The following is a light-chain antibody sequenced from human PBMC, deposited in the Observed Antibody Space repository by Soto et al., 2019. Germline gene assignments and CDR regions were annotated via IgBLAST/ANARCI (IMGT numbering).Light chain of an antibody. V-gene: IGKV1-39*01. CDR3: QQSYSTPPFT. CDR2: AAS. Sequence: DIQMTQSPSSLSASVGDRVTITCRASQSISNYLNWYQQKPGKAPKLLLYAASTLQGGVPSTFSGSGSGSYFTLTISSLQPEDFATYYCQQSYSTPPFTFGPGTKVDI. CDR1: QSISNY. J-gene: IGKJ3*01.